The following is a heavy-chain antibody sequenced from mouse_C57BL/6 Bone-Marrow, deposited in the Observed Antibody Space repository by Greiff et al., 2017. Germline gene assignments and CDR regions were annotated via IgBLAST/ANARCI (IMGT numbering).Heavy chain of an antibody. CDR1: GYSITSGYY. CDR2: ISYDGSN. V-gene: IGHV3-6*01. D-gene: IGHD2-5*01. CDR3: AFYSNYVGFAY. J-gene: IGHJ3*01. Sequence: VQLKESGPGLVKPSQSLSLTCSVTGYSITSGYYWNWIRQFPGNKLEWMGYISYDGSNNYHPSLKNRISITRDTSKNQFFLKLNSVTTEDTATYYCAFYSNYVGFAYWGQGTLVTVSA.